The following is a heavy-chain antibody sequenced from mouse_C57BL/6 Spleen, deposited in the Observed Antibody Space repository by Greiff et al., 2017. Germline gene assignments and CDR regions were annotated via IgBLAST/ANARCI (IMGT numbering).Heavy chain of an antibody. Sequence: EVKLQESGPELVKPGASVKMSCKASGYTFTDYNMHWVKQSHGKSLEWIGYINPNNGGTSYNQKFKGKATLTVNKSSSTAYMELRSLTSEDSAVYYCARYYGSSYGNAMDYWGQGTSVTVSS. V-gene: IGHV1-22*01. CDR1: GYTFTDYN. J-gene: IGHJ4*01. CDR2: INPNNGGT. D-gene: IGHD1-1*01. CDR3: ARYYGSSYGNAMDY.